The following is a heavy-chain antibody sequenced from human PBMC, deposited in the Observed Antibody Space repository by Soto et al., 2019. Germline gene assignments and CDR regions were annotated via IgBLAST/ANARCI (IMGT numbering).Heavy chain of an antibody. CDR2: IYPGDSDT. Sequence: GESLKISCKGSGYSITSYWIGRVRQMPGKGLEWMGIIYPGDSDTRYSPSFQGQVTISADKSISTAYLQWSSLKASDTAMYYCASSYCSSTSCYPPLQNWFDPWGQGTLVTVSS. CDR3: ASSYCSSTSCYPPLQNWFDP. V-gene: IGHV5-51*01. CDR1: GYSITSYW. D-gene: IGHD2-2*01. J-gene: IGHJ5*02.